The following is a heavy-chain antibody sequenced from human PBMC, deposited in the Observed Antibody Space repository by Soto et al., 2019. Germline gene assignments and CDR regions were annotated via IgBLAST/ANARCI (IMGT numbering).Heavy chain of an antibody. D-gene: IGHD6-13*01. CDR3: VHRAGMGGNSWLPGH. CDR2: IYWDDDK. Sequence: QITLKESGPTLVKPTQTLTLTCTFSGFSLSTSEVGVGWIRQPPGKALEWLALIYWDDDKRYSPSLKSRLTIXXDXTXXQVVLTLTNMDPVDTATYYCVHRAGMGGNSWLPGHWGQGILVTVSS. CDR1: GFSLSTSEVG. V-gene: IGHV2-5*02. J-gene: IGHJ4*02.